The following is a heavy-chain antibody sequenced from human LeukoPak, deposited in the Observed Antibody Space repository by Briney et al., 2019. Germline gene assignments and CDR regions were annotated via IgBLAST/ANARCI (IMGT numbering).Heavy chain of an antibody. CDR3: TRDGGYSGFDFDY. D-gene: IGHD5-12*01. CDR2: MTASGVT. Sequence: GGSLRLSCEASGFSFNFHSMNWVRQAPGKGLEWISYMTASGVTMYAESVYGRFTISRDNDKKSVYLQMISLRVEDTAVYFYTRDGGYSGFDFDYWGQGVLVTVSS. V-gene: IGHV3-21*01. J-gene: IGHJ4*02. CDR1: GFSFNFHS.